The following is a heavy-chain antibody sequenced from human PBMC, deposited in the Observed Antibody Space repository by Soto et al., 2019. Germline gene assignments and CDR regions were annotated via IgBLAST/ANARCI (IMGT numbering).Heavy chain of an antibody. CDR1: GYTFTSYA. CDR2: INAGNGNK. Sequence: ASVKVSCKASGYTFTSYAMHWVRQAPGQRLEWMGWINAGNGNKKYSQKFQGRVTITRDTSASTAYMELSSLRSEDTAVYYCASSYYGSGNPKDYYYGMDVWGQGTTVTVS. V-gene: IGHV1-3*01. D-gene: IGHD3-10*01. J-gene: IGHJ6*02. CDR3: ASSYYGSGNPKDYYYGMDV.